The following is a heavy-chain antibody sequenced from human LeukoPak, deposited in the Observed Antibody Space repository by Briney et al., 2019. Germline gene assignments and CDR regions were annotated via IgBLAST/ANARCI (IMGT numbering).Heavy chain of an antibody. CDR3: ARSSYDSSGYYPTDV. CDR1: GGSISSSSYY. Sequence: PSETLSLTCTVSGGSISSSSYYWGWIRQHPGKGLEWIGYIYYSGSTYYNPSLKSRVTISVDTSKNQFSLKLSSVTAADTAVYYCARSSYDSSGYYPTDVWGKGTTVTVSS. J-gene: IGHJ6*04. V-gene: IGHV4-31*03. CDR2: IYYSGST. D-gene: IGHD3-22*01.